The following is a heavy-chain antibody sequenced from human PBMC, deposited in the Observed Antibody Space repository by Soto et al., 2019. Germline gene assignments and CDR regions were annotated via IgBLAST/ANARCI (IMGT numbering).Heavy chain of an antibody. V-gene: IGHV4-39*01. CDR3: ARHTPAISISDH. J-gene: IGHJ4*02. Sequence: SETLSLTCTVSGGCIRQPPGKGLEWIGSIYYSGSTYYNPSLKSRVTISVDTSKNQFSLKLSSVTAADTAVYYCARHTPAISISDHWGQGTRVTVSS. CDR2: IYYSGST. D-gene: IGHD2-15*01. CDR1: G.